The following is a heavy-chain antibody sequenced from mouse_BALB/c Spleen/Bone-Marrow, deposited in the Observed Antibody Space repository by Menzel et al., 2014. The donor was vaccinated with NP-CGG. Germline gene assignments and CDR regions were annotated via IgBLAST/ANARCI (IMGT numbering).Heavy chain of an antibody. CDR1: GFTFSSYG. J-gene: IGHJ2*01. CDR2: INSNGGST. CDR3: VRGNYCNYVDYFDF. D-gene: IGHD2-1*01. Sequence: EVKVVESGGGLVQPGGSLKLSCAASGFTFSSYGMSWVRQTPDKRLELVATINSNGGSTYYPDSVKGRFTISRDTAKNTLYPKMSILKSEETAMYYCVRGNYCNYVDYFDFWGQGTTLTVSS. V-gene: IGHV5-6-3*01.